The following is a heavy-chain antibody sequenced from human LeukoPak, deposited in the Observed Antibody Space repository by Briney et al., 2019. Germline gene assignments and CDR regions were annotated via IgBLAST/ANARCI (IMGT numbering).Heavy chain of an antibody. J-gene: IGHJ4*02. CDR2: ISSSGSII. V-gene: IGHV3-48*03. D-gene: IGHD7-27*01. CDR1: GFAFSDYE. CDR3: ARTMWGFDY. Sequence: PGGSLRRSCASSGFAFSDYEMNWVRQAPGKGLEWVSYISSSGSIIYYADSVKGRFTISRDNAKRSLFLQMNSLRVEDTAVYYCARTMWGFDYWGQGTLVTVSS.